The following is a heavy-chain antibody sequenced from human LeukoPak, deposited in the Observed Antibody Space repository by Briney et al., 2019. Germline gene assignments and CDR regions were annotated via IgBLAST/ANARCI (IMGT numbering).Heavy chain of an antibody. J-gene: IGHJ2*01. Sequence: PGGCLRLSCAASGFTFSTYWMNWVRQAPGKGLEWVANIKQDGSEKYYVDSVKGRFTLSRDSAKNSLYLQMNSLRAEDTAVYYCARAEWSNWYFDLWGRGTLVTVSS. CDR1: GFTFSTYW. CDR2: IKQDGSEK. D-gene: IGHD3-3*01. CDR3: ARAEWSNWYFDL. V-gene: IGHV3-7*03.